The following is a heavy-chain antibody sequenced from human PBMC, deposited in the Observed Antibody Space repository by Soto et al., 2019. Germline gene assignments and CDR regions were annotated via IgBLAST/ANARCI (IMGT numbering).Heavy chain of an antibody. J-gene: IGHJ6*02. Sequence: QVQLQESGPGLVKPSETLSLTCTVSGGSISSYYWSWIRQPPGKGLEWIGYIYYSGSTNYNPSLKSRVTISVDTSKNQFSLKLSSVTAADTAVYYCARAYADHGDYVWLHGMDVWGQGTTVTVSS. CDR2: IYYSGST. V-gene: IGHV4-59*01. D-gene: IGHD4-17*01. CDR3: ARAYADHGDYVWLHGMDV. CDR1: GGSISSYY.